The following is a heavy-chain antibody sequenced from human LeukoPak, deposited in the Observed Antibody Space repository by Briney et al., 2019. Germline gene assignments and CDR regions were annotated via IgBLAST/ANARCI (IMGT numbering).Heavy chain of an antibody. J-gene: IGHJ4*02. V-gene: IGHV3-48*04. CDR2: ISSSGSIM. Sequence: PGGSLRLSCAASGFTFTTYSMNWVRQAPGKGLEWVSYISSSGSIMYYEDSVKGRFTISRDNAKNSLYLQMNSLRVEDTAVYYCARDPLGYCSSTSCYKGFGYLGQGTLGNVSS. CDR3: ARDPLGYCSSTSCYKGFGY. D-gene: IGHD2-2*02. CDR1: GFTFTTYS.